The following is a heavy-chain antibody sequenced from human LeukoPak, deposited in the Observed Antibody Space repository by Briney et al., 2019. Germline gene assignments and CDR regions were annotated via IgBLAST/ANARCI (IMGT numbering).Heavy chain of an antibody. CDR1: GYTFTEYY. J-gene: IGHJ4*02. Sequence: ASVKVSCKASGYTFTEYYMHWVRQAPGPGLEWLGWINPNTGDAKFAQRFQGRVTMTRDTSISTAYMELSRLRSDDTAVYYCARDDYGNNPSPDYWGQGTLVTVSS. CDR3: ARDDYGNNPSPDY. CDR2: INPNTGDA. D-gene: IGHD4-17*01. V-gene: IGHV1-2*02.